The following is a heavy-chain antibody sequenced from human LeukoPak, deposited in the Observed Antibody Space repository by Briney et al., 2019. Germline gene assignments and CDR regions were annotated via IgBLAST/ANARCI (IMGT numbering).Heavy chain of an antibody. J-gene: IGHJ4*02. D-gene: IGHD4-23*01. CDR2: IYYSGST. Sequence: PSETLSLTCTVSGGSFSSGSYYWSWIRQPPGKGLEWIGYIYYSGSTNYNPSLKSRVTISVDTSKNQFSLKLSSVTAADTAVYYCARVGNGNFDYWGQGTLVTVAS. CDR3: ARVGNGNFDY. V-gene: IGHV4-61*01. CDR1: GGSFSSGSYY.